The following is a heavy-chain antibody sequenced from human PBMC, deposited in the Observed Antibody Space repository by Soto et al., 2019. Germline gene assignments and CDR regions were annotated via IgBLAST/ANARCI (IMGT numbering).Heavy chain of an antibody. CDR2: IWYDGSNK. CDR1: GFTFSSYG. D-gene: IGHD3-3*01. Sequence: QPGGSLRLSCAASGFTFSSYGMRWVRQAPGKGLEWVAVIWYDGSNKYYADSVKGRFTISRDNSKNTLYLQMNSLRAEDTAVYYCARARGYPPGWFDPWGQGTLVTVSS. CDR3: ARARGYPPGWFDP. V-gene: IGHV3-33*01. J-gene: IGHJ5*02.